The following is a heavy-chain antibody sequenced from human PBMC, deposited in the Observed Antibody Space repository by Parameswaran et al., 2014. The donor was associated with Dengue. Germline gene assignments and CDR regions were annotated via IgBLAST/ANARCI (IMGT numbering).Heavy chain of an antibody. J-gene: IGHJ5*02. CDR1: GGSFSGYY. D-gene: IGHD6-19*01. Sequence: SETLSLTCAVYGGSFSGYYWSWIRQPPGKGLEWIGEINHSGSTNYNPSLKSRVTISVDTSKNQFSLKLSSVTAADTAVYYCARHVAVAGLYNWFDPWGQGTLVTVSS. CDR3: ARHVAVAGLYNWFDP. V-gene: IGHV4-34*01. CDR2: INHSGST.